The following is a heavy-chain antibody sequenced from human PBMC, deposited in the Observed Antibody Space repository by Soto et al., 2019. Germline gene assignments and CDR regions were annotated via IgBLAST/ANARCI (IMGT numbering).Heavy chain of an antibody. J-gene: IGHJ4*02. V-gene: IGHV3-15*05. CDR3: TTERRYYYDSGGY. Sequence: GGSLRLSCAASGFTFTKAWMSWVRQAPGKGLEWVGHIKSKTDGGATDYAAPVRGRFTISRDDSKNTLFLQMDSLKNEDTGVYYCTTERRYYYDSGGYWGQGTLVTVSS. CDR2: IKSKTDGGAT. D-gene: IGHD3-22*01. CDR1: GFTFTKAW.